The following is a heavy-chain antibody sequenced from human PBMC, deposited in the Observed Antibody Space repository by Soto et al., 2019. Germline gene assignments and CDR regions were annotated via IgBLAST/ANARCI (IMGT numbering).Heavy chain of an antibody. D-gene: IGHD3-10*01. CDR1: GFKFSNYG. J-gene: IGHJ4*02. CDR2: ISYDGSNK. CDR3: AKSHPITVISLDY. Sequence: QVQLVESGGGVVQPGTSLRLSCAASGFKFSNYGMHWVRQAPGKGLEWVSVISYDGSNKYYADSVKGRFAISRDNSKNTLYLQMNSLRAEDTAVYYCAKSHPITVISLDYLGQGILVTVSS. V-gene: IGHV3-30*18.